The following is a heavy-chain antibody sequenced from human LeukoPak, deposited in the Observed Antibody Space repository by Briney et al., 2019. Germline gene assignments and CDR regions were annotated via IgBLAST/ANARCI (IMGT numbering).Heavy chain of an antibody. V-gene: IGHV3-23*01. CDR3: AKGYGSGSSRYYFDY. Sequence: GGSLRVSCAASGFTFNSYAMSWVRQAPGKGLEWVSTISGSGGSTYNVDSVKGRFTISRDNSKNTLYLQMNSLRAEDTAVYYCAKGYGSGSSRYYFDYWGQGTLVTVSS. D-gene: IGHD3-10*01. CDR2: ISGSGGST. CDR1: GFTFNSYA. J-gene: IGHJ4*02.